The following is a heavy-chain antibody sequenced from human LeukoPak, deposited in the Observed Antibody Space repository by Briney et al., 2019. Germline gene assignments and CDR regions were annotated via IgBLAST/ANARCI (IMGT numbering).Heavy chain of an antibody. CDR1: GFTFNNYG. D-gene: IGHD3-10*01. V-gene: IGHV3-30*02. CDR3: AKDSAFYYIDV. Sequence: GGSLRLSCAASGFTFNNYGMHWVRQAPGKGLEWVAFIRYNGNNQYYADSVKGRFTISRDNSKNTLYLQMSSLKGDDTAVYYCAKDSAFYYIDVWGKGTTVIISS. J-gene: IGHJ6*03. CDR2: IRYNGNNQ.